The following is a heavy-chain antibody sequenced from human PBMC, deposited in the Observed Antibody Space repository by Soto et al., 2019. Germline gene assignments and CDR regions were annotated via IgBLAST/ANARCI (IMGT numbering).Heavy chain of an antibody. CDR3: ARYSGWYSYNWFDL. Sequence: PGGSLRLSCAASGFTFDDYAMHWVRQAPGKGLEWVSGISWNSGSIGYADSVKGRFTISRDNAKNSLYLQMNSLRAEDTAMYYYARYSGWYSYNWFDLWGQGTLVTVSS. CDR2: ISWNSGSI. J-gene: IGHJ5*02. CDR1: GFTFDDYA. V-gene: IGHV3-9*01. D-gene: IGHD6-19*01.